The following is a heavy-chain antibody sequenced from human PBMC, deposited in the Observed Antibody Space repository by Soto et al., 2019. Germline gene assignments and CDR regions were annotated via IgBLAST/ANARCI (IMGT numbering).Heavy chain of an antibody. CDR2: ISSSSSYI. J-gene: IGHJ4*02. CDR1: GFTFSSYS. CDR3: ARDMYYYDSSGYDRFDY. D-gene: IGHD3-22*01. Sequence: EVQLVESGGGLVKPGGSQRLSCAASGFTFSSYSMNWVRQAPGKGLEWVSSISSSSSYIYYADSVKGRFTISRDNAKNSLYLQMNSLRAEDTAVYYCARDMYYYDSSGYDRFDYWGQGTLVTVSS. V-gene: IGHV3-21*01.